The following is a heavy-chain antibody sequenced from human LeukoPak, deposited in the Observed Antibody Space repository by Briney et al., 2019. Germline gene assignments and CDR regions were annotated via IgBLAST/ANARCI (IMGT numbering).Heavy chain of an antibody. CDR2: INHSGST. J-gene: IGHJ4*02. CDR3: AATVRGVICY. D-gene: IGHD3-10*01. CDR1: GGSFSGYY. Sequence: SETLSLTCAVYGGSFSGYYWSWIRQPPGKGLEWIGEINHSGSTDYNPSLKSRVTISVDTSKNQFSLKLSSVTAADTAVYYCAATVRGVICYWGQGTLVTVSS. V-gene: IGHV4-34*01.